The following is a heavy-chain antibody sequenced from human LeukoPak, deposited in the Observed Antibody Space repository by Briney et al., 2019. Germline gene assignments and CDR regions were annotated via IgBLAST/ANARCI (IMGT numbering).Heavy chain of an antibody. V-gene: IGHV1-8*01. Sequence: ASVKVSCKASGYTFTSYDINWVRQATGQGLEWMGWMNPTNGNTGYAQKFQGGVTMTGDTSRSTAYLELSSLTSEDTAVYYCARPPMGVGALEWGQGTLVTVSS. CDR3: ARPPMGVGALE. CDR1: GYTFTSYD. CDR2: MNPTNGNT. D-gene: IGHD1-26*01. J-gene: IGHJ4*02.